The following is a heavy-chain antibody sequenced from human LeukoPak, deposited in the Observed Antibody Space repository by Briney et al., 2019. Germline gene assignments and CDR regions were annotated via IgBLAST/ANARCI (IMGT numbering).Heavy chain of an antibody. CDR2: IYYSGST. V-gene: IGHV4-39*01. CDR1: GGSISSSSYY. Sequence: PSEPLSLPCSVSGGSISSSSYYWGWIRQPPGKGLEWIGSIYYSGSTYYNPSLKSRVTISVDTSKNQFSLKLSSVTAADMAVYYCARLLIVVAPEIYYYGMDVWGQGTTVTVSS. J-gene: IGHJ6*02. D-gene: IGHD3-22*01. CDR3: ARLLIVVAPEIYYYGMDV.